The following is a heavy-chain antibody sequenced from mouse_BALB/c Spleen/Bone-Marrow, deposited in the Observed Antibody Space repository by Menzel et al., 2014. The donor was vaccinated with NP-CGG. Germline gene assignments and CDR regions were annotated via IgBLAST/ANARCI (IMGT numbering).Heavy chain of an antibody. CDR3: ARMHYYGYVAY. V-gene: IGHV4-1*02. Sequence: EVKVVESGGGLVQPGGSLKLSCAASGFDFSRYWMSWVRQAPGKGLEWLGEINPDSSTINYTPSLKDKFIISRDNAKNTLYMQMSKVRSEDTALYYCARMHYYGYVAYWGQGTLVTVSA. CDR2: INPDSSTI. J-gene: IGHJ3*01. D-gene: IGHD1-2*01. CDR1: GFDFSRYW.